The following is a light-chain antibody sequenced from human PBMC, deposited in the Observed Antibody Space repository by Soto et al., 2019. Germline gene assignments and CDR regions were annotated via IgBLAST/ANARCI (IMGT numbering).Light chain of an antibody. CDR3: SSYTSRSTLYV. Sequence: QSVLTQPASVSGSPGQSIPVSCTGTSSDIGGYNYVSWYQQHPGKAPKLMVYEVTNRPSGVSDRFSGSKSGNTASLTISGLQADDEGYYYCSSYTSRSTLYVFGTGTKLTVL. CDR2: EVT. V-gene: IGLV2-14*01. J-gene: IGLJ1*01. CDR1: SSDIGGYNY.